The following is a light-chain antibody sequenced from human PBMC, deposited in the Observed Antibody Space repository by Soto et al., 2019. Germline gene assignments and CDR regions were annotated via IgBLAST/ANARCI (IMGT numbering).Light chain of an antibody. CDR1: QSISDT. J-gene: IGKJ5*01. CDR2: GAS. V-gene: IGKV3-20*01. CDR3: QQYGSSPPIT. Sequence: VLTQFPVTLSLSPGERATLSCRASQSISDTLAWYQQKPGQAPRLLIYGASTRAPGFPARFSGSGSGTDFTLTISSLQSEDFAVYYCQQYGSSPPITFGQGTRLEIK.